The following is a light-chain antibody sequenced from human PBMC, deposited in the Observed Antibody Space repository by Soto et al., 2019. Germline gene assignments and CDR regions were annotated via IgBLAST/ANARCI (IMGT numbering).Light chain of an antibody. J-gene: IGKJ2*01. CDR2: AAS. CDR1: QSISSY. V-gene: IGKV1-39*01. CDR3: QQSYSIPYT. Sequence: DIQMTQSPPSLSASVGDRVTITCRTSQSISSYLNWYQQSPGKAPKLLIYAASNLQSGVPSRFSGSGSGTDFTLTINSLQPEESATYYCQQSYSIPYTFGQGTKLEIK.